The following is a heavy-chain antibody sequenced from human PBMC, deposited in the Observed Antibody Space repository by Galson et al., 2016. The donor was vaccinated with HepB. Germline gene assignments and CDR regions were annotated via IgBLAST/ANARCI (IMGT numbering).Heavy chain of an antibody. CDR1: GYTFTNYG. J-gene: IGHJ6*02. Sequence: SVKVSCKASGYTFTNYGISWVRQAPGQGLEWMGWISVYNGNRNYAQKFQARVTMSTDTFTSTAYMELRSLRYDDTAVYYCARDPGSGGIGVDVWGQGTTVTVS. D-gene: IGHD3-10*01. CDR2: ISVYNGNR. CDR3: ARDPGSGGIGVDV. V-gene: IGHV1-18*01.